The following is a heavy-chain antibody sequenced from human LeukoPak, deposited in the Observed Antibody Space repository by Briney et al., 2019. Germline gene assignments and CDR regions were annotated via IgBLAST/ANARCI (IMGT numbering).Heavy chain of an antibody. CDR1: ELTFRDYA. CDR3: AKSATVGTTRGHFDY. D-gene: IGHD1-26*01. J-gene: IGHJ4*02. Sequence: GGSLRLSCEAFELTFRDYAINGAPRAQGKGLKWAPEISGSGVSTYYADSVKGRFTISRDNSENTMYLQMNSLRSEDTAVYYCAKSATVGTTRGHFDYWGQGTLVTVSS. V-gene: IGHV3-23*01. CDR2: ISGSGVST.